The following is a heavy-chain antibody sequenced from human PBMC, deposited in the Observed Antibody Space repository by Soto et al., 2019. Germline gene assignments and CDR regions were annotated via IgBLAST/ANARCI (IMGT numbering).Heavy chain of an antibody. CDR3: VKEQSSGYWRTADY. J-gene: IGHJ4*02. Sequence: QVQLVESGGGVIQPGRSLRLSCAASGFTFSSCGMHWVRRAPGKGLEWVAVVTYEENEIHYADSVKGRFTISRVNSKNMVYLEMDSLRVEDTAVYYCVKEQSSGYWRTADYWGQGTLITVSS. V-gene: IGHV3-30*18. CDR2: VTYEENEI. CDR1: GFTFSSCG. D-gene: IGHD5-12*01.